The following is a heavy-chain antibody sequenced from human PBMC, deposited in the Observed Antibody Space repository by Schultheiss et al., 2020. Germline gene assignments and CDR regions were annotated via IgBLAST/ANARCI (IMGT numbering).Heavy chain of an antibody. CDR3: ARDTLTVPGPRFDY. CDR2: IKQDGSEK. V-gene: IGHV3-7*01. J-gene: IGHJ4*02. Sequence: GGSLRLSCAASGFTFSSYWMNWVRQAPGKGLEWVANIKQDGSEKYYVDSVKGRFTISRDNAKNSLSLQMNSLRAEDTAVYYCARDTLTVPGPRFDYWGQGTLVTVSS. D-gene: IGHD6-19*01. CDR1: GFTFSSYW.